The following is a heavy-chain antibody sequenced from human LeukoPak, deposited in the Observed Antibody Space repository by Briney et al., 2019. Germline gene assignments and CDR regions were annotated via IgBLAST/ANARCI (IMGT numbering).Heavy chain of an antibody. V-gene: IGHV1-8*02. CDR1: GGTFSSYT. J-gene: IGHJ1*01. CDR3: ARKYSSGWKLSVFQH. CDR2: MNPNSGNT. Sequence: ASVKVSCKASGGTFSSYTINWVRQATGQGLEWMGWMNPNSGNTGYAQKFQGRVTMTRNISISTAHMELSSLRSEDTAVYYCARKYSSGWKLSVFQHWGQGTLVTVSS. D-gene: IGHD6-19*01.